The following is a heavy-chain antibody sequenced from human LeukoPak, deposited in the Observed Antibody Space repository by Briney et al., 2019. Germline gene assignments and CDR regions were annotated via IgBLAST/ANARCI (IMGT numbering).Heavy chain of an antibody. D-gene: IGHD6-19*01. V-gene: IGHV4-59*01. CDR3: ARDTVGQWLVSGAFDI. J-gene: IGHJ3*02. Sequence: SETLSLTCTVPGGSISSYYWSWIRQPPGKGLEWIGYIYYSGSTNYNPSLKSRVTISVDTSKNQFSLKLSSVTAADTAVYYCARDTVGQWLVSGAFDIWGQGTMVTVSS. CDR1: GGSISSYY. CDR2: IYYSGST.